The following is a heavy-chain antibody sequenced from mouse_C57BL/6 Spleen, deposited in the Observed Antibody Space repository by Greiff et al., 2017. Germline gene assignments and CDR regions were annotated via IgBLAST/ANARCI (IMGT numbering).Heavy chain of an antibody. Sequence: QVQLKQPGAELVKPGASVKLSCKASGYTFTSYWMHWVKQRPGQGLEWIGMIHPNSGSTNYNEKFKSKATLTVDKSSSTAYMQLSSLTSEDSAVYYCARRYYSNYVDYFDYWGQGTTLTVSS. V-gene: IGHV1-64*01. D-gene: IGHD2-5*01. CDR2: IHPNSGST. J-gene: IGHJ2*01. CDR1: GYTFTSYW. CDR3: ARRYYSNYVDYFDY.